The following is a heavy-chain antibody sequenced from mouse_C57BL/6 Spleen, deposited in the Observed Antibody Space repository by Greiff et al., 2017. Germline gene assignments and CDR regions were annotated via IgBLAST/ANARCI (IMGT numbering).Heavy chain of an antibody. CDR2: IDPSDSYT. V-gene: IGHV1-69*01. CDR3: ARSPLYGSSSYFDY. J-gene: IGHJ2*01. Sequence: QVQLQQPGAELVMPGASVKLSCKASGYTFTSYWMHWVKQRPGQGLEWIGEIDPSDSYTNYNQKFKGKSTLTVDKSSSTAYMQLSSLTSEDSAVYYCARSPLYGSSSYFDYWGQGTTLTVSS. D-gene: IGHD1-1*01. CDR1: GYTFTSYW.